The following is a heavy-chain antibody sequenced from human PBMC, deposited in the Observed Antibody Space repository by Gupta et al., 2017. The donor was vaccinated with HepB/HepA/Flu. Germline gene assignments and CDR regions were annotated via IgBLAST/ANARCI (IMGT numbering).Heavy chain of an antibody. Sequence: QVQLQQSGPGLVKPSQTPSLTCAISGDSVPSNSAAWNWIRQSPSRGLEWLGRTYYRSKWNSDYAESVKSRLAINPDTSKNQFSQQMNSLTPKNTAVYYCASDPLTRAAAGALSVWGKGTTGTVSS. D-gene: IGHD6-13*01. CDR3: ASDPLTRAAAGALSV. V-gene: IGHV6-1*01. CDR2: TYYRSKWNS. CDR1: GDSVPSNSAA. J-gene: IGHJ6*04.